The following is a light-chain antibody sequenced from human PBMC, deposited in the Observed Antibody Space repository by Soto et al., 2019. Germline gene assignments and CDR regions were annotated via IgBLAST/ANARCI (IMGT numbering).Light chain of an antibody. CDR3: QEYSSDPRT. Sequence: DIQMTQSPSTLSASVGDRVTITCRASQSISRWSAWYQQKPGKAPKLLIYKASSLESGVPSRFSGSGSGTEFTLTISSLQADDFATYYCQEYSSDPRTFGQGTKVDIK. CDR2: KAS. CDR1: QSISRW. J-gene: IGKJ1*01. V-gene: IGKV1-5*03.